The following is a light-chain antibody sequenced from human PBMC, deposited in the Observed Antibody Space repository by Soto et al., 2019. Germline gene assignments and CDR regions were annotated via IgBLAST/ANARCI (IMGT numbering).Light chain of an antibody. Sequence: QSVLTQPPSVSGALRQRVTISCTGSSSNIGAGYDVHWYQQLPGTAPKLLIYGHTNRPSGVPDRFSGSRSGTSASLAISGLQAEDEADYYCQSHDSSLSTYVFGTGTKLTVL. CDR2: GHT. J-gene: IGLJ1*01. CDR3: QSHDSSLSTYV. V-gene: IGLV1-40*01. CDR1: SSNIGAGYD.